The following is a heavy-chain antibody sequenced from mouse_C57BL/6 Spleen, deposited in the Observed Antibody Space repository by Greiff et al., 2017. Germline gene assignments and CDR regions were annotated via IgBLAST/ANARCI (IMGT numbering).Heavy chain of an antibody. J-gene: IGHJ4*01. CDR1: GYTFTSYG. D-gene: IGHD1-1*01. CDR3: ARWDTTGDYYAMDY. CDR2: IYPRSGNT. V-gene: IGHV1-81*01. Sequence: QVHVKQSGAELARPGASVKLSCKASGYTFTSYGISWVKQRTGQGLEWIGEIYPRSGNTYYNEKFKGKATLTADKSSSTAYMELRSLTSEDSAVYFCARWDTTGDYYAMDYWGQGTSVTVSS.